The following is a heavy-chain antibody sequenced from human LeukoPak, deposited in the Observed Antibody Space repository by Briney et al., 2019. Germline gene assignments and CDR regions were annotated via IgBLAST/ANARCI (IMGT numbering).Heavy chain of an antibody. CDR3: TRDKGGSGGFFDY. CDR2: IKQDGSQK. V-gene: IGHV3-7*04. D-gene: IGHD5-12*01. CDR1: GFIFSSYW. J-gene: IGHJ4*02. Sequence: GGSLRLSCAASGFIFSSYWMSWVRQAPGKGLEWVANIKQDGSQKYYVDSVKGRFTISKDNAKNSLSLQMNSLRAEDTAVYFCTRDKGGSGGFFDYWGPGILVTVSS.